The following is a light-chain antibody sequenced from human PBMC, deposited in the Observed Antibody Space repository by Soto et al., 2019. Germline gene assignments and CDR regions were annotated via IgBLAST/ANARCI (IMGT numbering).Light chain of an antibody. V-gene: IGKV3-15*01. Sequence: EIEMTQSPATLSVSAGERATLSCRASQSVSINLAWYLQKPGQAPRLLIYGASTRATGIPARFSGSGSGTEFTLTISSLQSEDLAVYYCQQYNNWPPITFGQGTRLEIK. CDR2: GAS. CDR1: QSVSIN. J-gene: IGKJ5*01. CDR3: QQYNNWPPIT.